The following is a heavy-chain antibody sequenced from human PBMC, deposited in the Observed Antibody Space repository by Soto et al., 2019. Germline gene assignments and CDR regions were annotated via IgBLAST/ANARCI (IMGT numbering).Heavy chain of an antibody. V-gene: IGHV4-31*03. Sequence: QVQLQESGPGLVKPSQTLSLTCTVSGGSISSGGYYWSWIRQHPGKGLEWIGYIYYSGSTYYNPCLKSRVTISVDTSKKQFSLKLSSVTAADTAVYYCARGRLRRTMDYYYGMDVWGQGTTVTVSS. CDR1: GGSISSGGYY. CDR2: IYYSGST. J-gene: IGHJ6*02. CDR3: ARGRLRRTMDYYYGMDV. D-gene: IGHD4-17*01.